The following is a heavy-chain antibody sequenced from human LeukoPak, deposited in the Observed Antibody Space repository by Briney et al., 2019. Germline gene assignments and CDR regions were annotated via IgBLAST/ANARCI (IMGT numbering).Heavy chain of an antibody. V-gene: IGHV3-23*01. D-gene: IGHD4-17*01. CDR1: GFTFSNYA. CDR3: ATRSLSTGTYGMDV. CDR2: ITGSGGNT. Sequence: GGSLRLSCAASGFTFSNYAMSWVRQAPGKGLEWVSSITGSGGNTYFANSVKGRFTISRDNSRDTLSLQMTNLRGEDTAVYYCATRSLSTGTYGMDVWGQGTTVTVSS. J-gene: IGHJ6*02.